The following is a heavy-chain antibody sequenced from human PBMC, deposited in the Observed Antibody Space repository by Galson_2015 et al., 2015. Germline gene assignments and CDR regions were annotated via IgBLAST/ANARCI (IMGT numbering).Heavy chain of an antibody. J-gene: IGHJ4*02. CDR3: ARELGGTYYFDY. V-gene: IGHV1-46*04. CDR2: INPSGAAT. D-gene: IGHD3-10*01. CDR1: GYTFTNYF. Sequence: SVKVSCKASGYTFTNYFIQWVRQAPGQGLEWVGAINPSGAATFYAQKLQGRVTMTRDTPTSSVYVELSSLGSEDTAVYYCARELGGTYYFDYWGLGTLVTVSS.